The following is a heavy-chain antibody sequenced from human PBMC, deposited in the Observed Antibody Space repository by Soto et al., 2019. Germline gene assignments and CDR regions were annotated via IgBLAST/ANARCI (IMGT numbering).Heavy chain of an antibody. CDR1: GFTFSSYG. CDR3: AKEYSSGLYYYYGMDV. CDR2: ISYDGSNK. V-gene: IGHV3-30*18. J-gene: IGHJ6*02. Sequence: QVQLVESGGGVVQPGRSLRLSCAASGFTFSSYGMHWVRQAPGKGLEWGAVISYDGSNKYYADSVKGRFTISRDNSKNTLDLQMNSLRAEDTAVYYCAKEYSSGLYYYYGMDVWGQGTTVTVSS. D-gene: IGHD6-19*01.